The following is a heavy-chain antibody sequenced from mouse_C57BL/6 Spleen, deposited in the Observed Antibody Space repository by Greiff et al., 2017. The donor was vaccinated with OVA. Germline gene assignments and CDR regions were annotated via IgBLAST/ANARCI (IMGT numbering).Heavy chain of an antibody. CDR2: ISSGGSYT. D-gene: IGHD1-1*01. V-gene: IGHV5-6*02. J-gene: IGHJ2*01. CDR3: ARDYGSSYEVYFDY. Sequence: EVKLVESGGDLVKPGGSLKLSCAASGFTFSSYGMSWVRQTPDKRLEWVATISSGGSYTYYPDSVKGRFTISRDNAKNTLYLQMSSLKSEDTAMYYCARDYGSSYEVYFDYWGQGTTLTVSS. CDR1: GFTFSSYG.